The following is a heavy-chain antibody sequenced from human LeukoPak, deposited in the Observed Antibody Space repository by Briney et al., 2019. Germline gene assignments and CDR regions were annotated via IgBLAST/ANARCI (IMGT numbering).Heavy chain of an antibody. J-gene: IGHJ5*02. CDR3: AKDQERWFDP. V-gene: IGHV3-23*01. CDR1: GFSFSTYD. CDR2: TSGSGGST. D-gene: IGHD5-24*01. Sequence: GGSLRLSCVASGFSFSTYDMNWVRQAPGKGLEWVSSTSGSGGSTDYADSVKGRFTISRDNSKNTLYLQMNSLRAEDTAVYYCAKDQERWFDPWGQGTLVSVSS.